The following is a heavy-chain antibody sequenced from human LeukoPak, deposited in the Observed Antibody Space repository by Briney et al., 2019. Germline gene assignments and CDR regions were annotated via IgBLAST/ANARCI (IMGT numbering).Heavy chain of an antibody. CDR1: GGSISSYY. CDR2: IYYGGST. V-gene: IGHV4-59*01. CDR3: AREQQWLGYFDY. D-gene: IGHD6-19*01. Sequence: SETLSLTCTVSGGSISSYYWSWIRQPPGKGLEWIGYIYYGGSTNYNPSLKSRVTISVDTSKNQFSLKLSSVTAADTAVYYCAREQQWLGYFDYWGQGTLVTVSS. J-gene: IGHJ4*02.